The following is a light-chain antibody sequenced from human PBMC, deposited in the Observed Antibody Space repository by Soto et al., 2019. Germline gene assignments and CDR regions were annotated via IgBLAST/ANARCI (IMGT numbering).Light chain of an antibody. CDR1: QGIGSSY. V-gene: IGKV3-20*01. CDR3: QQFGSSIPHT. J-gene: IGKJ2*01. CDR2: GAS. Sequence: DSVMTQYPGTLSLSPGERATIACRASQGIGSSYLAWYHQKSGQAPRLLLYGASSRATGIPDRFSGSESGTDFTLTISRLEPEDFGVYYCQQFGSSIPHTFGQGTKLEIK.